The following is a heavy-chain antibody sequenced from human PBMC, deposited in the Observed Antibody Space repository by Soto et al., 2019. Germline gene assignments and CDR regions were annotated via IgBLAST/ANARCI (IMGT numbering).Heavy chain of an antibody. CDR2: IYYSGST. D-gene: IGHD3-3*01. J-gene: IGHJ4*02. V-gene: IGHV4-39*01. Sequence: PSETLSLTCTVSGGSISSSSYYWGWIRQPPGKGLEWIGSIYYSGSTYYNPSLKSRVTISVDTSKNQFSLKLSSVTAADTAVYYCARSPRRSGYFDYWGQGTLVTVSS. CDR3: ARSPRRSGYFDY. CDR1: GGSISSSSYY.